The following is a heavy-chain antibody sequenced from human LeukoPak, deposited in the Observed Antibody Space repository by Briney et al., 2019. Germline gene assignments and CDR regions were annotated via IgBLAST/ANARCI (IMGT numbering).Heavy chain of an antibody. CDR3: ASQGGLLWFGELSGGMDV. V-gene: IGHV3-30-3*01. D-gene: IGHD3-10*01. Sequence: GGSLRLSCAASGFTSSSYAMNWVRQAPGKGLEWVAFISYDGSNKYYADSVKGRFTISRDNSKNTLYLQMNSLRAEDTAVYYCASQGGLLWFGELSGGMDVWGQGTTVTVSS. CDR2: ISYDGSNK. J-gene: IGHJ6*02. CDR1: GFTSSSYA.